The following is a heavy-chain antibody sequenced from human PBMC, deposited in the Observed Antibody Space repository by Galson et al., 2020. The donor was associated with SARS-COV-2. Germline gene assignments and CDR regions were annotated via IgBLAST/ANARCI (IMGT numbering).Heavy chain of an antibody. Sequence: GESLKLSCKGSGYRFNSYWIGWVRQMPGKGQEWMGIIYPGDYDTRYSPSFQGQVTISADKSISTAYLQWSSLKASDTAMYYCARRGDFWSGYHFDYWGQGTLVTVSS. D-gene: IGHD3-3*01. CDR2: IYPGDYDT. J-gene: IGHJ4*02. CDR3: ARRGDFWSGYHFDY. V-gene: IGHV5-51*01. CDR1: GYRFNSYW.